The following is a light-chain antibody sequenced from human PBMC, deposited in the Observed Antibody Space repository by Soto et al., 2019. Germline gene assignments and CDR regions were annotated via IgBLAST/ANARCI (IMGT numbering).Light chain of an antibody. CDR3: QEYNSYSLT. J-gene: IGKJ4*01. Sequence: DIQMTQSPSTLSASVGDRVTITCRASQTISSWLAWYQQKPGKAPKLLIYKASTLESGVPSRFSGSGSGTEFTLTISSLQPDDFATYYCQEYNSYSLTFGGGPRWISN. V-gene: IGKV1-5*03. CDR1: QTISSW. CDR2: KAS.